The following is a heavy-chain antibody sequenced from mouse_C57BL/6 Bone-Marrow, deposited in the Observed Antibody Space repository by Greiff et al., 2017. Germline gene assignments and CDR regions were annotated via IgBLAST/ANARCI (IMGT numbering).Heavy chain of an antibody. CDR1: GYTFTDYN. D-gene: IGHD2-4*01. J-gene: IGHJ3*01. CDR3: ARGYDYDVGFAY. Sequence: VQLQQSGPELVKPGASVKIPCKASGYTFTDYNMAWVKQSHGKSLEWIGDINPNNGGTIYNQKFKGKATLTVAKSSSTAYMELRSLTAEDTAGYDCARGYDYDVGFAYWGQGTLVTVSA. CDR2: INPNNGGT. V-gene: IGHV1-18*01.